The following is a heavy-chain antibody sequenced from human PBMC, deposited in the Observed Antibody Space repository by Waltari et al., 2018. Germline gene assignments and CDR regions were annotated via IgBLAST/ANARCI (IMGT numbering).Heavy chain of an antibody. CDR1: GFPFSSYS. CDR2: ISSSSSYI. D-gene: IGHD5-12*01. J-gene: IGHJ4*02. Sequence: EVQLVASGGGLVKPGGSLRPSCAASGFPFSSYSLNWARQLPGKGLEWVSSISSSSSYIYYADSVKGRFTISRDNAKNSLYLQMNSLRAEDTAVYYCARNPQPGYVRGLGDYWGQGTLVTVSS. CDR3: ARNPQPGYVRGLGDY. V-gene: IGHV3-21*01.